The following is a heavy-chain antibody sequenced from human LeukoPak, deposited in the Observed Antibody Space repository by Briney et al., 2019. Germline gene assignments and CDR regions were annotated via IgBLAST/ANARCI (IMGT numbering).Heavy chain of an antibody. D-gene: IGHD2-2*01. Sequence: GGSLRLSCAASGFTFSDYYMSWIRQAPGKGLEWVSYISSSGSTIYYADSVKGRFTISRDNAKNSLYLQMNSLRAEDTAVYYCALSLYCSSTSCYANWYFDLWGRGTLVTVSS. CDR1: GFTFSDYY. V-gene: IGHV3-11*01. J-gene: IGHJ2*01. CDR2: ISSSGSTI. CDR3: ALSLYCSSTSCYANWYFDL.